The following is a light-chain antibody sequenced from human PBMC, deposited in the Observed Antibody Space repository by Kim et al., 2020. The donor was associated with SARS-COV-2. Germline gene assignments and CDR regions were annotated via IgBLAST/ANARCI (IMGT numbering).Light chain of an antibody. CDR1: SLRSYY. J-gene: IGLJ2*01. Sequence: ALGRTVGITCKGDSLRSYYATWYQQKPGQAPILVIYGKTTRPSGIPDRFSGSSSGNTASLTITGTQAGDEADYYCNSRDSNDNVVFGGGTKLTVL. CDR2: GKT. V-gene: IGLV3-19*01. CDR3: NSRDSNDNVV.